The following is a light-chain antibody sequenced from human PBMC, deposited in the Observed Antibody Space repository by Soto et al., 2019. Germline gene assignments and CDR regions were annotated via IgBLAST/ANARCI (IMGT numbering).Light chain of an antibody. CDR2: GPS. Sequence: EFVLTQSPGTLSLSPGERATLSCRASQSVSSSYIAWYQQKPGQAPRLLIYGPSSRVTGIPDRFSGSGSGTDFTLTISRLEPEDFAVYYCQQFGSSPPRITFGQGTRLEIK. J-gene: IGKJ5*01. CDR1: QSVSSSY. CDR3: QQFGSSPPRIT. V-gene: IGKV3-20*01.